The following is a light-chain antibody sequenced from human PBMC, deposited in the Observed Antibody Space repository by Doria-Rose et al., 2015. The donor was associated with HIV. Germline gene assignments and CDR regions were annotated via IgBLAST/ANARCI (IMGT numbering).Light chain of an antibody. J-gene: IGKJ3*01. CDR2: WAS. Sequence: TQSPESLGMSLGERATLNCKSNQSLLYTSKNYLAWYQQKPGQPPKLLIYWASTRQSGVPARFGGSGSGTEFTLTISSLEAEDVAVYDCQQYYDTPSFGPGTTVDIK. V-gene: IGKV4-1*01. CDR1: QSLLYTSKNY. CDR3: QQYYDTPS.